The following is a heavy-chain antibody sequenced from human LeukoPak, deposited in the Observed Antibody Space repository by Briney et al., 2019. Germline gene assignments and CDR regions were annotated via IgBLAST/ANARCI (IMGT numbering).Heavy chain of an antibody. Sequence: SETLSLTCTVSGASIRSYYWSWIRQPPGRGLEWIGYMYNSGSTYYNPSLKSRVTISVDTSKNQFSLKLSSVTAADTAVYYCARQSGGSRYWGQGTLVTVSS. D-gene: IGHD2-15*01. CDR1: GASIRSYY. CDR2: MYNSGST. V-gene: IGHV4-59*08. CDR3: ARQSGGSRY. J-gene: IGHJ4*02.